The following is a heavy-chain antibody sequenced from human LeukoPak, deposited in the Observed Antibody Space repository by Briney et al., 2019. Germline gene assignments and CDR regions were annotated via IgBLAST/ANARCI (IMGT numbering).Heavy chain of an antibody. CDR2: INHSGST. J-gene: IGHJ4*02. CDR1: GFTFSDYY. Sequence: GSLRLSCAASGFTFSDYYMSWIRQPPGKGLEWIGEINHSGSTNYNPSLKSRVTISVDTSKNQFSLKLSSVTAADTAVYYCARRPRYYYDSSGYPFDYWGQGTLVTVSS. V-gene: IGHV4-34*01. CDR3: ARRPRYYYDSSGYPFDY. D-gene: IGHD3-22*01.